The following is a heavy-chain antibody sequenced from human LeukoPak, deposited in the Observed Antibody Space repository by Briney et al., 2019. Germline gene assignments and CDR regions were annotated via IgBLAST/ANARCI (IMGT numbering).Heavy chain of an antibody. CDR2: INQDGSEK. D-gene: IGHD3-22*01. CDR3: ARDRGYYDSSGSHFDP. CDR1: GFTFSSYW. Sequence: PGRSLRLSCAASGFTFSSYWMSWVRQAPGKGLEWVANINQDGSEKYYVDSVKGRFTISRDNAKNSLYLQMNSLRAEDTAVYYCARDRGYYDSSGSHFDPWGQGTLVTVSS. V-gene: IGHV3-7*01. J-gene: IGHJ5*02.